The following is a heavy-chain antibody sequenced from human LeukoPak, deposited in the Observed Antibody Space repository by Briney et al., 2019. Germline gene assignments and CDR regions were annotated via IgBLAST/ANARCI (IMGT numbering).Heavy chain of an antibody. V-gene: IGHV3-48*03. CDR3: ARLGTRYCSGGSCYSNYYYYMDV. CDR2: ISSSGSTI. D-gene: IGHD2-15*01. J-gene: IGHJ6*03. Sequence: PGGSLRLSCAASGFTFSSYEMNWVRQAPGKGLEWVSYISSSGSTIYYADSVKGRFTISRDNAKNSLYLQMNSLRAEDTAVYYCARLGTRYCSGGSCYSNYYYYMDVWGKGTTVTISS. CDR1: GFTFSSYE.